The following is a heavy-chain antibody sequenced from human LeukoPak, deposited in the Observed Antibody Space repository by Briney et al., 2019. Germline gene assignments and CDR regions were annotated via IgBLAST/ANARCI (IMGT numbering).Heavy chain of an antibody. J-gene: IGHJ4*02. CDR1: GGSISSYY. D-gene: IGHD3-10*01. V-gene: IGHV4-59*01. Sequence: SETLSLTCTVSGGSISSYYWSWIRHPPGKGLEWIGYIYYSGSTNYNPSLKSRVTISVDTSKNQFSLKLSSVTAADTAVYYCARYSSGYNDYWGQGTLVTVSS. CDR3: ARYSSGYNDY. CDR2: IYYSGST.